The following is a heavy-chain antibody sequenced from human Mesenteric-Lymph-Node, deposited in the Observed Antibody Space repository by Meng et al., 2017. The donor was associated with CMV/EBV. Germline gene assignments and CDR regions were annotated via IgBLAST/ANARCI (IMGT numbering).Heavy chain of an antibody. V-gene: IGHV1-69*10. CDR2: IIPILDIT. J-gene: IGHJ5*02. CDR1: GGTFSNYA. D-gene: IGHD3-3*01. CDR3: ARGGSWLGYYSWFGP. Sequence: SVKVSCKASGGTFSNYAVSWVRQAPGQGLEWMGGIIPILDITNYAQKFQGRVTITADKSTNTAYMELSSLRSDDTAVYYCARGGSWLGYYSWFGPWGQGTLVTVSS.